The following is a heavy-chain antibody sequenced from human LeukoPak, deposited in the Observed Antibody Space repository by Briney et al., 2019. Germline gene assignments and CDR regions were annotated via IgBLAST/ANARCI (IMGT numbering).Heavy chain of an antibody. D-gene: IGHD4-11*01. CDR1: GYTFTSYA. CDR2: INTNTGNP. V-gene: IGHV7-4-1*02. CDR3: ARNEETTVTTSVNYYYYYYMDV. J-gene: IGHJ6*03. Sequence: ASVKVSCKASGYTFTSYAMNWVRQAPGQGLEWMGWINTNTGNPTYAQGFTGRFVFSLDTSVSTAYLQISSLKAEDTAVYYCARNEETTVTTSVNYYYYYYMDVWGKGTTVTVSS.